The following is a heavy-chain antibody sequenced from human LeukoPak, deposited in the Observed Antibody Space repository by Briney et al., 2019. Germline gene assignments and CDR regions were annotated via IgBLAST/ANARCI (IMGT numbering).Heavy chain of an antibody. CDR1: GGSFSGHY. CDR2: INHSGST. Sequence: SETLSLTCAVYGGSFSGHYWSWIRQPPGKGLEWIGEINHSGSTNYNPSLKSRVTISVDTSKNQFSLKLSSVTAADTAVYYCARGHATYDFWSGYYGGLDYWGQGTLVTVSS. V-gene: IGHV4-34*01. CDR3: ARGHATYDFWSGYYGGLDY. J-gene: IGHJ4*02. D-gene: IGHD3-3*01.